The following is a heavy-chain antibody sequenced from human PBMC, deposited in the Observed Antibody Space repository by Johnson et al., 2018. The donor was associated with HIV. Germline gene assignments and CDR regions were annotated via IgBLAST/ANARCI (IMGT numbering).Heavy chain of an antibody. V-gene: IGHV3-53*01. CDR1: ALSVSTNY. Sequence: VQLVESGGGLMQPGGSLRLSCAASALSVSTNYISWVRQAPGKVLEWVSVIYSGGSTYYADSVKGRFIISRDNSKNTLLLQMNSLRAEDTAVYYCARSYPGSASVYRDAFDIWGQGTMVTVSS. J-gene: IGHJ3*02. CDR3: ARSYPGSASVYRDAFDI. D-gene: IGHD4-11*01. CDR2: IYSGGST.